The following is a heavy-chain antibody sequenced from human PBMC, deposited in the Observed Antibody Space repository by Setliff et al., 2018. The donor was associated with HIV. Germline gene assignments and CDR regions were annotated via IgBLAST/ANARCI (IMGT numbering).Heavy chain of an antibody. J-gene: IGHJ4*02. Sequence: ASVKVSCKASGYTFTNYAMNWLRQAPGQGLGWMGWIDTNTGNPAYAQGFAGRFVSSLDTSVSTAFLQISTLKAEDTAVYYCARLSPYGDYLLFQYWGQGTQVTVSS. CDR1: GYTFTNYA. V-gene: IGHV7-4-1*02. CDR3: ARLSPYGDYLLFQY. CDR2: IDTNTGNP. D-gene: IGHD4-17*01.